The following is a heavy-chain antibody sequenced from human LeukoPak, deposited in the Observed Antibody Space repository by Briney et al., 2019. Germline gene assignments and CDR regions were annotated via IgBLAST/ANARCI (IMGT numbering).Heavy chain of an antibody. CDR1: GGSISSYY. V-gene: IGHV4-59*01. CDR2: IYYSGST. D-gene: IGHD3-22*01. J-gene: IGHJ4*02. Sequence: PSQTLSLTCAVSGGSISSYYWSWIRQPPGKGLEWIGYIYYSGSTNYNPSLKSRVTISVDTSKNQFSLKLSSVTAADTAVYYCARDRRIVGRGGYYFDYWGQGTLVTVSS. CDR3: ARDRRIVGRGGYYFDY.